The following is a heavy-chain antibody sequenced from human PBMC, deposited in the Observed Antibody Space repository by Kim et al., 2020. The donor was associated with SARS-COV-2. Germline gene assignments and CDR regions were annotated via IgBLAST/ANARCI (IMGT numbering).Heavy chain of an antibody. Sequence: SETLSLTCTVSGGSISSSSYYWGWIRQPPGKGLEWIGSIYYSGSTYYNPSLKSRVTISVDTSKNQFSLKLSSVTAADTAVYYCARDRVLLWFGEIRIDAFDIWGQGTMVTVSS. J-gene: IGHJ3*02. CDR2: IYYSGST. CDR3: ARDRVLLWFGEIRIDAFDI. CDR1: GGSISSSSYY. D-gene: IGHD3-10*01. V-gene: IGHV4-39*07.